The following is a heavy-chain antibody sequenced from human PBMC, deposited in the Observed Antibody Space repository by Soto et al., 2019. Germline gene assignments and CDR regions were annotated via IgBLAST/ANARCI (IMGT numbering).Heavy chain of an antibody. Sequence: PGGSLRLSCAASGFNFNDYYMSWIRQAPGKGLEWVSYISSSGVTRYYADSVKGRFTISRDNANSSLYLQMNSLRAEDAAVYYCALGSDILTGYSKAFDSWGQGTLVTV. J-gene: IGHJ4*02. D-gene: IGHD3-9*01. CDR1: GFNFNDYY. CDR2: ISSSGVTR. V-gene: IGHV3-11*01. CDR3: ALGSDILTGYSKAFDS.